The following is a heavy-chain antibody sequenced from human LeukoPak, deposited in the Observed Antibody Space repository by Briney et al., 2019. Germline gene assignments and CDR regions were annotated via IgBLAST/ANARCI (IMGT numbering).Heavy chain of an antibody. V-gene: IGHV3-74*01. CDR3: ARVDYYYDSSGHKYYFDY. CDR1: GFTFSSYR. CDR2: INSDGSST. J-gene: IGHJ4*02. Sequence: GGSLRLSCAASGFTFSSYRMHWVRQAPGKGLVWVSRINSDGSSTSYADSVKGRFTISRDNAKSTLYLQMNSLRPEDTAVYYCARVDYYYDSSGHKYYFDYWGQGTLVTVSS. D-gene: IGHD3-22*01.